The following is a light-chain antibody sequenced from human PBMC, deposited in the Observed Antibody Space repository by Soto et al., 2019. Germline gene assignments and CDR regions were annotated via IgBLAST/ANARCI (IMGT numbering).Light chain of an antibody. CDR1: QSVSSSQ. J-gene: IGKJ2*01. CDR2: GAS. V-gene: IGKV3-20*01. Sequence: EIVLTQAPGTLSLSPGESATLSCRASQSVSSSQVAWYQQKPGQAPRLIIYGASSRATGIPDRFRGVGSETDFTLTINRLEPEDFAAYYCQQYDTAPHTFGQGTKLEIK. CDR3: QQYDTAPHT.